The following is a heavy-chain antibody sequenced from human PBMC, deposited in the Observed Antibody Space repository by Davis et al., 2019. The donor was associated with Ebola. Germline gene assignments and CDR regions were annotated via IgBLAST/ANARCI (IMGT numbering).Heavy chain of an antibody. CDR2: IYYSGST. CDR3: ARDLSHCSSTSCYFWFDP. J-gene: IGHJ5*02. CDR1: GGSISSYY. Sequence: MPSETLSLTCTVSGGSISSYYWSWIRQPPGKGLEWIGYIYYSGSTNYNPSLKSRVTISVDTSKNQFSLKLSSVTAADTAVYYCARDLSHCSSTSCYFWFDPWGQGTLVTVS. D-gene: IGHD2-2*01. V-gene: IGHV4-59*01.